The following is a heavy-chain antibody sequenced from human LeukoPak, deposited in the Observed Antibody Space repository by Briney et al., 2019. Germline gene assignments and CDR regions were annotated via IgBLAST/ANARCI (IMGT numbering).Heavy chain of an antibody. D-gene: IGHD1-26*01. CDR3: ARDRVVGATSFFLDY. CDR2: IYPNTGGT. J-gene: IGHJ4*02. Sequence: GASVKVSCKTSGYTFTAYYIHWMRQAPGQGLEWVGWIYPNTGGTRYSQKFQGRVTMTRDTSISTVYMDLSSLISDDTAVYYCARDRVVGATSFFLDYWGQGTLVTVSS. CDR1: GYTFTAYY. V-gene: IGHV1-2*02.